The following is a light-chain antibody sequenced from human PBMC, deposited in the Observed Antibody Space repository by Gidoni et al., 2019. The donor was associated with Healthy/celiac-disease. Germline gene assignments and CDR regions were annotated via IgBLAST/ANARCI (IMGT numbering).Light chain of an antibody. J-gene: IGLJ2*01. CDR3: AAWDDSLNGPSVV. CDR1: SSNIGSNT. Sequence: QSVLTQPPSASGTPGQRVTISCSGSSSNIGSNTVNWYQQLPGTAPKLLIDSNNQRPSGVPDRFSGSKSGTSASLAISGLQSEDEADYYCAAWDDSLNGPSVVFGGGTKLTVL. CDR2: SNN. V-gene: IGLV1-44*01.